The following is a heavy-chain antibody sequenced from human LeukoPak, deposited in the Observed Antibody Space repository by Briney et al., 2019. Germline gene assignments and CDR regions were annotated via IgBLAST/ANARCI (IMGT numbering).Heavy chain of an antibody. D-gene: IGHD3-22*01. J-gene: IGHJ3*02. Sequence: SETLSLTCAVYGGSFSGYYWSWIRPPPGKGLEWIGEINHSGSTNYNPSLKSRVTISVDTSKNQFSLKLSSVTAADTAVYYCARVYDSSGYYSGGPIDAFDIWGQGTMVTVSS. CDR2: INHSGST. CDR1: GGSFSGYY. CDR3: ARVYDSSGYYSGGPIDAFDI. V-gene: IGHV4-34*01.